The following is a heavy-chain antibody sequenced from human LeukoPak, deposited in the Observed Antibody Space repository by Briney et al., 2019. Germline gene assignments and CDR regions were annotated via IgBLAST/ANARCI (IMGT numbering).Heavy chain of an antibody. CDR3: ARDSGSGSYFDY. CDR1: GYTFTGYY. CDR2: INPNSGGT. J-gene: IGHJ4*02. V-gene: IGHV1-2*02. Sequence: APVKVSCKASGYTFTGYYMHWVRQAPGQGLEWMGWINPNSGGTNYAQKFQGRVTMTRDTPISTAYMELSRLRSDDTAVYYCARDSGSGSYFDYWGQGTLVTVSS. D-gene: IGHD1-26*01.